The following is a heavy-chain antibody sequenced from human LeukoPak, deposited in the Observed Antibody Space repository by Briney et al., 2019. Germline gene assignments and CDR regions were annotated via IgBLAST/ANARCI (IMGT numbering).Heavy chain of an antibody. V-gene: IGHV4-38-2*01. CDR3: ARAGLTPTYFDY. D-gene: IGHD1-26*01. CDR2: IYHSGST. CDR1: GYSISSGYY. Sequence: PSETVSLTCAVSGYSISSGYYWGWIRQPPGKGLEWIGSIYHSGSTYYNPSLKSRVTISVDTSKNHFSLKLSSVTAADTAVYYCARAGLTPTYFDYWGQGALVTVSS. J-gene: IGHJ4*02.